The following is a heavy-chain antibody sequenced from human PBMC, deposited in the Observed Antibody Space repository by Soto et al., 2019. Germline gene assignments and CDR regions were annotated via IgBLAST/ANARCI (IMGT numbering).Heavy chain of an antibody. CDR2: IYYSGST. J-gene: IGHJ4*02. V-gene: IGHV4-30-4*01. D-gene: IGHD3-10*01. CDR1: GGSISSGNYC. Sequence: SQTLSLTCTVSGGSISSGNYCWSWIRQPPGKGLEWIGYIYYSGSTYYNPSLKSRVTISVDASKNQFSLKLSSVTAADTAVYYCARSHGSGSYYNDYWGQGTLVTVSS. CDR3: ARSHGSGSYYNDY.